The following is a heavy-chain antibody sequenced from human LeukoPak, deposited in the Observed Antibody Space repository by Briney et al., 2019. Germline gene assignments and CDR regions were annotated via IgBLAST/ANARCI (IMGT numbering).Heavy chain of an antibody. J-gene: IGHJ6*03. V-gene: IGHV3-49*04. Sequence: GGSLRLSCTASGFTFGDYAMSWVRQAPGKGLEGVGFIRSKAYGGTTEYAASVKGRFTISRDDSKSIAYLQMNSLKTEDTAVYYCTRNDYVWGSYRYTGYYYYYMDVWGKGTTVTVSS. CDR2: IRSKAYGGTT. CDR1: GFTFGDYA. D-gene: IGHD3-16*02. CDR3: TRNDYVWGSYRYTGYYYYYMDV.